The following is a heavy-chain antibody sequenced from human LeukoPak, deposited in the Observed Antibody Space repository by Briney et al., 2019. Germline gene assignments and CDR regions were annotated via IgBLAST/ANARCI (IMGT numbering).Heavy chain of an antibody. Sequence: GGSLRLSCAASGFTFNDYAMSWVRQAPGKGLEWVSAITDSGGSTYYADSVKGRFTISRDNAKNSLYLQMNSLRAEDTAVYYCARMGSPKTPIARWELLSRRYYYGMDVWGQGTTVTVSS. CDR2: ITDSGGST. CDR1: GFTFNDYA. CDR3: ARMGSPKTPIARWELLSRRYYYGMDV. V-gene: IGHV3-23*01. D-gene: IGHD1-26*01. J-gene: IGHJ6*02.